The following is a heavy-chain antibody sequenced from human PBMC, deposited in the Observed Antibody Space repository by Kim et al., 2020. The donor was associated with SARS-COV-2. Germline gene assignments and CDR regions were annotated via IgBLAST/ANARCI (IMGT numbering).Heavy chain of an antibody. J-gene: IGHJ4*02. D-gene: IGHD3-22*01. Sequence: SLKSRVTISVDTSKNQFSLKLSSVTAADTAVYYCARRYYDSSGYYSPYDYWGQGTLVTVSS. V-gene: IGHV4-39*01. CDR3: ARRYYDSSGYYSPYDY.